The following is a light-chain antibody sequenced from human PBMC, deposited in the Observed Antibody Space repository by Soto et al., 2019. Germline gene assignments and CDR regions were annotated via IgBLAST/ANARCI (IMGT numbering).Light chain of an antibody. CDR3: AAWDDSLSGYV. J-gene: IGLJ1*01. Sequence: QSVLTQPPSASGTPGQRVTISCSGSTSNIGRNIVNWYQQFPGTVPKLLIYSNSQRPAGIPDRFSASKSGTSASLAITGLQSEDEADYYCAAWDDSLSGYVFGTGTKLTVL. CDR2: SNS. V-gene: IGLV1-44*01. CDR1: TSNIGRNI.